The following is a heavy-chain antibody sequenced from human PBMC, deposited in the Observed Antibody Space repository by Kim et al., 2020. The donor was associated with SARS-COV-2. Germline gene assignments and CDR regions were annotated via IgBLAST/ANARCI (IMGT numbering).Heavy chain of an antibody. CDR2: INHSGST. CDR1: GGSFSGYY. Sequence: SETLSLTCAVYGGSFSGYYWSWIRQPPGKGLEWIGEINHSGSTNYNPSLKSRVTISVDTSKNQFSLKLSSVTAADTAVYYCARRGWGRAFDIWGQGTMVTVSS. CDR3: ARRGWGRAFDI. V-gene: IGHV4-34*01. J-gene: IGHJ3*02. D-gene: IGHD3-16*01.